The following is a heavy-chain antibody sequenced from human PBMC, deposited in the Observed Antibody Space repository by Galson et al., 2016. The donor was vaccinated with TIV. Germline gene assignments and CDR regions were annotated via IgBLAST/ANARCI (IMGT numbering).Heavy chain of an antibody. J-gene: IGHJ4*02. V-gene: IGHV3-30-3*01. CDR2: ISYEGSNK. D-gene: IGHD2-21*01. CDR1: GFTFSSEA. CDR3: ARDKEHGYYEY. Sequence: SLRLSCPSSGFTFSSEAFHWVRQTPGTGLEWVALISYEGSNKFYEDSVTGRFTISKHNSKNTLHLKMNSLRAEDTAVYYCARDKEHGYYEYWGRGALVTVSS.